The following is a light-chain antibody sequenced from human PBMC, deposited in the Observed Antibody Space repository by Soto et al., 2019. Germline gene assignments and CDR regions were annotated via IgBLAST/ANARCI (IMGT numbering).Light chain of an antibody. CDR3: TSYAGSNIWV. J-gene: IGLJ3*02. V-gene: IGLV2-8*01. CDR1: SSDVGAYNY. CDR2: EVS. Sequence: SVLTQPPSASGSPGQSVTISCTGTSSDVGAYNYVSWYQQYPGKAPKLMIYEVSKRPSGVPDRFSGSKSGKTASLTVSGLQPEDEVDYYCTSYAGSNIWVFGGGTKVTVL.